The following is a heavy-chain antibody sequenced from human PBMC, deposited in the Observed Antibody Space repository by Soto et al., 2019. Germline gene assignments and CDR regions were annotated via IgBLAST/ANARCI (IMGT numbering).Heavy chain of an antibody. J-gene: IGHJ4*02. D-gene: IGHD3-3*01. Sequence: EVQLVESGGVLIQPGGSLRLSCEASGFSFSDSGMNWVRRAPGKGLEWISYISSSSRTIYYADSVEGRFTVSRDNVKSSVHLQMNSLRGEDTGVYYCARTRMEWALYFDNWGRGTLVTVSS. CDR2: ISSSSRTI. V-gene: IGHV3-48*01. CDR3: ARTRMEWALYFDN. CDR1: GFSFSDSG.